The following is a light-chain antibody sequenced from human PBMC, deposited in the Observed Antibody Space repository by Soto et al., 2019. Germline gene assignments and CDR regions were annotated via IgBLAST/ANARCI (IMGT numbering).Light chain of an antibody. Sequence: QSPLTQPASVSGSPGQSITISCTGTSSDVGGYNYVSWYQQHPGKAPKVMIYDVSNRPSGVSNRFSGSKSGNTASLTISGLQAEDEADYYCSSYTSSSTLVVFGGGTKRPVL. J-gene: IGLJ2*01. CDR1: SSDVGGYNY. V-gene: IGLV2-14*01. CDR3: SSYTSSSTLVV. CDR2: DVS.